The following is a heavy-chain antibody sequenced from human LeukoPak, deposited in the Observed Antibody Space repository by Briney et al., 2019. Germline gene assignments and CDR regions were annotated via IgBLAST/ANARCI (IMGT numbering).Heavy chain of an antibody. CDR3: ARHTVEMATIADY. J-gene: IGHJ4*02. V-gene: IGHV5-51*01. D-gene: IGHD5-24*01. CDR1: GYSFTSYW. CDR2: IYPGDSDT. Sequence: GESLKISCKGTGYSFTSYWIGWVRQMPGKGLEWMGIIYPGDSDTRYSPSFQGQVTISADKSISTAYLQWSSLKASDTAMYYCARHTVEMATIADYWGQGTLVTVSS.